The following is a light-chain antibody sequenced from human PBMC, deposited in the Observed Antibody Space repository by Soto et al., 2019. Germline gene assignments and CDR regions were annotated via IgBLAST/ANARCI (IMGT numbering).Light chain of an antibody. CDR1: QSVGSAF. J-gene: IGKJ1*01. Sequence: EIVLTQSPGTLSLSPGERATLSSRASQSVGSAFLAWYQQRPGQPPRILIFGASGRATGITDRFSGSGSGTDFALNISRLEHEDFEVYCCQQYCSLSWAFGQGTKGAIK. CDR3: QQYCSLSWA. V-gene: IGKV3-20*01. CDR2: GAS.